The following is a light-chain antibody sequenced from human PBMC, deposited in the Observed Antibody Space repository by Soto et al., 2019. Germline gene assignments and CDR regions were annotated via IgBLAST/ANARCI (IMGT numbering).Light chain of an antibody. V-gene: IGLV2-23*02. CDR3: CSYSGSMSVL. Sequence: QSALTQPASVSGSPGQSITISCTGTSSDVGTYDLVSWYQQPPGKAPKLLIYEVNKRPSGVSDRFSGSKSGNTASLTISGLQADDESDYYCCSYSGSMSVLFGGGTKVTVL. CDR2: EVN. CDR1: SSDVGTYDL. J-gene: IGLJ2*01.